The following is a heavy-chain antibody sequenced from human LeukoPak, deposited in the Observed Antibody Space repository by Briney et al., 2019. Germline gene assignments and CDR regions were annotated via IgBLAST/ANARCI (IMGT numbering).Heavy chain of an antibody. CDR2: IYYGGST. D-gene: IGHD5-24*01. CDR3: ARSGRDGFTILDY. V-gene: IGHV4-31*03. J-gene: IGHJ4*02. CDR1: GASISSGGYF. Sequence: SETLSLTCTVSGASISSGGYFWAWIRQHPGKGLEYIGYIYYGGSTNYKPSLESRVTISVDTSKNQFSLKLSSVTAAETAVYYCARSGRDGFTILDYWGQGTLVTVSS.